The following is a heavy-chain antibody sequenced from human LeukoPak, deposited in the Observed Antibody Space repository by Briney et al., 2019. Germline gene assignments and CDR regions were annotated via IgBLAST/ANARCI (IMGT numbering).Heavy chain of an antibody. V-gene: IGHV3-53*01. CDR1: GFSVSSNY. Sequence: PGGSLRLSCAASGFSVSSNYMSWVRQAPGKGLEWVSVIYSGDNSYYADSVRGRFTISRDNSKNTLHLQMNSLRAEDTAVYYCARQLGGYYFDCWGQGTLVTASS. J-gene: IGHJ4*02. D-gene: IGHD3-10*01. CDR2: IYSGDNS. CDR3: ARQLGGYYFDC.